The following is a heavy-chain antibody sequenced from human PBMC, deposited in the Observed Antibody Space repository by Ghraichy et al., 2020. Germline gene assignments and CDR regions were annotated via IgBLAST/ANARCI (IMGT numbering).Heavy chain of an antibody. Sequence: SETLSLTCTVSGGSISSYYWSWIRQPPGKGLEWIAYIYYSGSTNYNPSLKSRITISVYTSKNQFSLKLSSVTAADTAVYYCARGRGGSGSYYNIWGQGSLVTVSS. V-gene: IGHV4-59*01. CDR1: GGSISSYY. CDR3: ARGRGGSGSYYNI. D-gene: IGHD3-10*01. J-gene: IGHJ4*02. CDR2: IYYSGST.